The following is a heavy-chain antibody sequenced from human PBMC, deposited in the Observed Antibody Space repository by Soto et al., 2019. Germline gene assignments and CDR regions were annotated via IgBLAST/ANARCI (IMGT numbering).Heavy chain of an antibody. V-gene: IGHV5-51*01. CDR1: GYSFTSYW. J-gene: IGHJ4*02. D-gene: IGHD3-22*01. Sequence: GESLKISCKGAGYSFTSYWIRWVRQMPRKGLEWMGIVYAADSDTRYSPSFQGQVTISADKSISTAYLQWSSLKASDTAMYYCARGLDSYYHSPLVWGQGTLVTVSS. CDR2: VYAADSDT. CDR3: ARGLDSYYHSPLV.